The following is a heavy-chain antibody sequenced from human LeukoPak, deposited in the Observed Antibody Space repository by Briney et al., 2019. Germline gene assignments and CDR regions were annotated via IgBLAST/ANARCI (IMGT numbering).Heavy chain of an antibody. CDR1: GFTVSSNY. V-gene: IGHV3-53*01. J-gene: IGHJ3*02. CDR2: IYSGGST. D-gene: IGHD3-16*01. Sequence: GGSLRLSCAASGFTVSSNYMSWVRQAPGKGLEWVSVIYSGGSTYYADSVKGRFTISRDNSKNTLYLQMNSLRAEDTAVYYCARPPRLSRGAFDIWGQGIMVTVSS. CDR3: ARPPRLSRGAFDI.